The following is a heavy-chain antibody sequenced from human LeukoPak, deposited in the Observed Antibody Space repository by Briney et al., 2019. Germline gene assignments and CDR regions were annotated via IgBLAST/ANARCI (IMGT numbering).Heavy chain of an antibody. J-gene: IGHJ4*02. Sequence: ASVKVSCKASGYTFTNYGIPWVRQAPGQGLEWMGWINPNSGGTNYAQKFQGRVTMTRDTSISTAYMELSRLRSDDTAVYYCARAPGSYGEDYWGQGTLVTVSS. CDR2: INPNSGGT. V-gene: IGHV1-2*02. CDR3: ARAPGSYGEDY. D-gene: IGHD5-18*01. CDR1: GYTFTNYG.